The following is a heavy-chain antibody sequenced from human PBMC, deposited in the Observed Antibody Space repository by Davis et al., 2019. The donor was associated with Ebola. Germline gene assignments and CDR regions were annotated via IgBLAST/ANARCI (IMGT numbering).Heavy chain of an antibody. CDR3: AREGGYPYAIDY. J-gene: IGHJ4*02. Sequence: PSETLSLTCAVYGGSLSGYYWSWIRQPPGKGLEWIGEINHSGSTNYSPSLKSRVTISVDTSKNQFSLKLSSVTAADTAVYFCAREGGYPYAIDYWGQGILVTVSS. D-gene: IGHD5-18*01. V-gene: IGHV4-34*01. CDR2: INHSGST. CDR1: GGSLSGYY.